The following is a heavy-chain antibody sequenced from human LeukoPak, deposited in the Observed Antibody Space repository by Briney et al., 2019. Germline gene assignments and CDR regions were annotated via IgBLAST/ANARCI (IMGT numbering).Heavy chain of an antibody. V-gene: IGHV3-7*01. CDR3: ARDVGCSSTSCYNNY. Sequence: GGSLRLSCAASGFTISSDWMSWVREAPGKGVEWVANIKQDGSEKYYVDSVKGRFTISRDNTKNSLYLQMNSLTAEDTAVYSCARDVGCSSTSCYNNYWGQGTLVTVSS. D-gene: IGHD2-2*02. J-gene: IGHJ4*02. CDR2: IKQDGSEK. CDR1: GFTISSDW.